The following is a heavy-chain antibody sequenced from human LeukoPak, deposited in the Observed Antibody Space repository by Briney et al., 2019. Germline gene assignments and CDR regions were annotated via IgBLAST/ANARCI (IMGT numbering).Heavy chain of an antibody. CDR2: IGSSGGST. J-gene: IGHJ4*02. D-gene: IGHD6-19*01. CDR1: GFTFSSYA. V-gene: IGHV3-23*01. Sequence: GGSLSLSCAASGFTFSSYAMTWVRQAPGKGLECVSGIGSSGGSTYYADSVKGRFTISRDNSKNTLYLQMNSLSAEDTAVYYCAKLPGAVAGYWGQGTLVTVSS. CDR3: AKLPGAVAGY.